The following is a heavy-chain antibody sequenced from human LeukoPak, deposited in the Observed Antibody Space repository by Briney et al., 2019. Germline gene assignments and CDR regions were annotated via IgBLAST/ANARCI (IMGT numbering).Heavy chain of an antibody. Sequence: GASVKVSCKASGYTFTVYYMHWVRQAPGQGLEWMGWINPNSGGTNYAQKFQGRVTMTRDTSISTAYMELSRLRSDDTAVYYCACHRDYYGSGSYLAFDIWGQGTMVTVSS. D-gene: IGHD3-10*01. V-gene: IGHV1-2*02. J-gene: IGHJ3*02. CDR1: GYTFTVYY. CDR3: ACHRDYYGSGSYLAFDI. CDR2: INPNSGGT.